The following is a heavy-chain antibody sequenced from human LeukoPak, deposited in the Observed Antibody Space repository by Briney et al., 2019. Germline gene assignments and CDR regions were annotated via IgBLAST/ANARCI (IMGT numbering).Heavy chain of an antibody. J-gene: IGHJ4*02. V-gene: IGHV3-21*01. D-gene: IGHD5-18*01. Sequence: GGSLRLSCAASGFTFSSYSMNWVRQAPGKGLEWVSSISSSSSYIHYADSVKGRFTISRHNAKNSLYLQMNSLRAEDTAVYYCSGYSYGYGIDYWGQGTLVTVSS. CDR3: SGYSYGYGIDY. CDR2: ISSSSSYI. CDR1: GFTFSSYS.